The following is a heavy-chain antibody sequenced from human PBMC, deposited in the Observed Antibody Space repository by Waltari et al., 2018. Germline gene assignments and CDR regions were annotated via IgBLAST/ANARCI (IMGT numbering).Heavy chain of an antibody. V-gene: IGHV3-23*01. CDR2: ISGRGDKI. J-gene: IGHJ4*02. CDR3: ATSTGWHFDL. D-gene: IGHD2-8*02. CDR1: GVSFSRFA. Sequence: EVPLLESGGGLVPPGGSLRLSCVASPGVSFSRFAMSWVRQAPGKGLEWVSVISGRGDKIQYADSVKGRFTISKEDSEKTLYLQMNSLRGDDTTIYYCATSTGWHFDLWGQGTLVTVSP.